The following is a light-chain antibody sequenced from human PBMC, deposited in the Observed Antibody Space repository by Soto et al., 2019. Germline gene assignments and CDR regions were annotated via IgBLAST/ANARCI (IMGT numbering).Light chain of an antibody. J-gene: IGKJ1*01. CDR3: QQYNTYWT. CDR2: DAS. Sequence: DIQMTQSTSTLSASVGDRVTITCRASEGISSWLAWYQQKPGKAPKLLIYDASTLEAGVPSRFSGSGSGTEFTLTISSLQPDDFATYYCQQYNTYWTFGQGTKV. V-gene: IGKV1-5*01. CDR1: EGISSW.